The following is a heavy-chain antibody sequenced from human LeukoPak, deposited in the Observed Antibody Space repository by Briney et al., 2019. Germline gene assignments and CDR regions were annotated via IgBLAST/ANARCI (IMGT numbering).Heavy chain of an antibody. D-gene: IGHD6-19*01. CDR3: ARALAVAGTGGFDP. V-gene: IGHV3-74*01. J-gene: IGHJ5*02. CDR2: INSDWSST. CDR1: GFTFSSYW. Sequence: GGSLRLSCAASGFTFSSYWMHWVRQAPGKGLVWVSRINSDWSSTLYADSVKGRFTISRDNAKNTLYLQMNSLRADDTAVYYCARALAVAGTGGFDPWGQGTLVTVSS.